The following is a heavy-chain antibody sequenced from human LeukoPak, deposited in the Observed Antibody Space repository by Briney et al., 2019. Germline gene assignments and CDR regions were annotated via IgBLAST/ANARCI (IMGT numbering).Heavy chain of an antibody. Sequence: PSETLSLTCTVSGGSISGYYWSWSRRPPGQGVEWIGSLYYMRGAWYKYALKSRVTTSVDTSKNEFSLKLSSVTAADTAVYYCTTDVEYCSSTSCYYRFDFWGQRTLVTVSS. J-gene: IGHJ4*02. V-gene: IGHV4-59*01. D-gene: IGHD2-2*01. CDR3: TTDVEYCSSTSCYYRFDF. CDR2: LYYMRGA. CDR1: GGSISGYY.